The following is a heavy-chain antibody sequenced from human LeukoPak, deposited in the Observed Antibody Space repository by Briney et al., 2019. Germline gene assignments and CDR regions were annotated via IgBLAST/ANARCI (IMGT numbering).Heavy chain of an antibody. D-gene: IGHD6-6*01. Sequence: PSETLSLTCTVSGGSISSYYWSWIRQPPGKGLERIGYIYYSGSTNYNPSLKSRVTISVDTSKNQFSLKLSSVTAADTAVYYCARVGYSSSSGAFDIWGQGTMVTVSS. J-gene: IGHJ3*02. V-gene: IGHV4-59*01. CDR3: ARVGYSSSSGAFDI. CDR2: IYYSGST. CDR1: GGSISSYY.